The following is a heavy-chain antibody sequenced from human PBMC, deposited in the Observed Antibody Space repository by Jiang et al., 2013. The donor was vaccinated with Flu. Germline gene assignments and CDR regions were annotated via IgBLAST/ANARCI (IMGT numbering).Heavy chain of an antibody. Sequence: VQLVESGGDLVQPGGSLRLSCAASGFTFSSYAMSWVRQAPGKGLEWVSGISGSGGSTYYVDSEKGRFTISRDNSKNTLYLQMNSLRAEDTAVYYCAKGSDCTNGVCSEDGMDVWGQGTTVTVSS. CDR1: GFTFSSYA. D-gene: IGHD2-8*01. J-gene: IGHJ6*02. V-gene: IGHV3-23*04. CDR2: ISGSGGST. CDR3: AKGSDCTNGVCSEDGMDV.